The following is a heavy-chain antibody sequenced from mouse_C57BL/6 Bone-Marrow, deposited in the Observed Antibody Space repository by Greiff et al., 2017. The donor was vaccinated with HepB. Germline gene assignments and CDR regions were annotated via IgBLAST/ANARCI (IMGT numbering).Heavy chain of an antibody. V-gene: IGHV14-4*01. J-gene: IGHJ4*01. D-gene: IGHD1-1*01. Sequence: EVKLVESGAELVRPGASVKLSCTASGFNIKDDYMHWVKQRPEQGLEWIGWIDPENGDTEYASKFQGKATITADTSSNTAYLQLSSLTSEDTAVYYCTCTVVATWGDAMDYWGQGTSVTVSS. CDR1: GFNIKDDY. CDR2: IDPENGDT. CDR3: TCTVVATWGDAMDY.